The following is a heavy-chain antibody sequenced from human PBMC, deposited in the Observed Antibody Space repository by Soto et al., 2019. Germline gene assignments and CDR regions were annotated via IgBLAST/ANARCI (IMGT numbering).Heavy chain of an antibody. Sequence: QVQLQESGPGLVKPSQTLSLTCTVSGGSISSGGYYWSWIRQHPGKGLEWIGYIYYSGSTYYNPSLKSRVTISVDTSKNQFSLKLSSVTAADTAVYYCARSSFGELLYKGGWFDPLGQGTLVTVSS. J-gene: IGHJ5*02. CDR2: IYYSGST. CDR3: ARSSFGELLYKGGWFDP. D-gene: IGHD3-10*01. CDR1: GGSISSGGYY. V-gene: IGHV4-31*03.